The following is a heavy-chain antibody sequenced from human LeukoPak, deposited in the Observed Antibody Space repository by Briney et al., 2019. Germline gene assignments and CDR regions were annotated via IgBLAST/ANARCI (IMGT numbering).Heavy chain of an antibody. J-gene: IGHJ6*02. CDR3: ASIAVAGTIDYYYGMDV. D-gene: IGHD6-19*01. V-gene: IGHV4-39*07. CDR1: GGSISSSSYY. CDR2: IYYSGST. Sequence: SETLSLTCTVSGGSISSSSYYWGWIRQPPGKGLEWIGSIYYSGSTNYNPSLKSRVTISVDTSKNQFSLKLSSVTAADTAVYYCASIAVAGTIDYYYGMDVWGQGTTVTVSS.